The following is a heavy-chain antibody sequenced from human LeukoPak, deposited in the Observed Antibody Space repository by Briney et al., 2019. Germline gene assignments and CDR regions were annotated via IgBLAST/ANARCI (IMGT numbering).Heavy chain of an antibody. Sequence: GASVKVSCKASGGTFSSYAISWVRQAPGQGLEWMEGIIPIFGTANYAQKFQGRVTITTDESTSTAYMELSSLRSEDTAVYYCARGDTYYYDPPDYWGQGTLVTVSS. D-gene: IGHD3-22*01. J-gene: IGHJ4*02. CDR2: IIPIFGTA. CDR1: GGTFSSYA. V-gene: IGHV1-69*05. CDR3: ARGDTYYYDPPDY.